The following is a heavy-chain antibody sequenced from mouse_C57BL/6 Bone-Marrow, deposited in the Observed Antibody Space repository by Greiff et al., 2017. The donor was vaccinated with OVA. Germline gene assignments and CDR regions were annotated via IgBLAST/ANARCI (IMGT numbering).Heavy chain of an antibody. D-gene: IGHD2-4*01. CDR1: GYTFTDHT. CDR2: IYPRDGST. CDR3: VRGYDYDWYFDV. J-gene: IGHJ1*03. V-gene: IGHV1-78*01. Sequence: VKLQQSDAELVKPGASVKISCKVSGYTFTDHTIHWMKQRPEQGLEWIGYIYPRDGSTKYNEKFKGKATLTADKSSSTAYMQLNSLTSEDSAVYFCVRGYDYDWYFDVWGTGTTVTVSS.